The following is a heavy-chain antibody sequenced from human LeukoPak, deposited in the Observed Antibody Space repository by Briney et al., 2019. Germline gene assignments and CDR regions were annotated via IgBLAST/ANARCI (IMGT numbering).Heavy chain of an antibody. CDR2: IYYSGST. CDR1: GGSISSHY. J-gene: IGHJ4*02. V-gene: IGHV4-59*11. Sequence: SETLSLTCTVSGGSISSHYWSWIRQPPGKGLEWIGYIYYSGSTNYNPSLKSRVTISVDTSKNQFSLKLSSVTAADTAVYYCARAPFPGIAAAGNFDYWGQGTLVTVSS. CDR3: ARAPFPGIAAAGNFDY. D-gene: IGHD6-13*01.